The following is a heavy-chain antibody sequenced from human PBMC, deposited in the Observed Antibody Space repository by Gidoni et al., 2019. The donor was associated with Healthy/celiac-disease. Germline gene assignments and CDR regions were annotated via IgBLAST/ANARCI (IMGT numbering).Heavy chain of an antibody. J-gene: IGHJ4*02. Sequence: QLQLQESGPGLVKPSETLSLTCTVSGASISSSSYYWGWIRQPPGKGLEWIGSIYYSGSTYYNPSLKSRVTISVDTSKNQFSLKLSSVTAADTAVYYCARHLPGYCTNGVCYTGDYWGQGTLVTVSS. CDR3: ARHLPGYCTNGVCYTGDY. CDR2: IYYSGST. V-gene: IGHV4-39*01. D-gene: IGHD2-8*01. CDR1: GASISSSSYY.